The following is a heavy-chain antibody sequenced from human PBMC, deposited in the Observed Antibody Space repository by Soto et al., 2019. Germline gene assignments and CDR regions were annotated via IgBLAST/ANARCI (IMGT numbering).Heavy chain of an antibody. D-gene: IGHD2-2*01. CDR1: GYTFTNYV. CDR3: ARGRDIVLGPAAAFDY. Sequence: QVQLVQSGAEVKKPGASVKVSCKASGYTFTNYVISWVRQAPGQGLEWMGWISDYNGNTNYAQKLRGRVTMTTDTSATTVYMELRSLRSADTAVYYCARGRDIVLGPAAAFDYWGQGTLVTVSS. CDR2: ISDYNGNT. J-gene: IGHJ4*02. V-gene: IGHV1-18*01.